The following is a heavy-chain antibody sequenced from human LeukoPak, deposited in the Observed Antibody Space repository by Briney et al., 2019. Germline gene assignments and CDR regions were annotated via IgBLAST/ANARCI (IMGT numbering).Heavy chain of an antibody. CDR1: GFTFRSYG. D-gene: IGHD6-13*01. V-gene: IGHV3-30*18. Sequence: GGSLRLSCAASGFTFRSYGVHWVRQAPGKGLEWVAVISNDGSNKWYADSVRGRFTISRDNSKSTLYLQMNSLRPEDTAVYYCAKGSSSWTLDYWGQGTLVTVSS. CDR3: AKGSSSWTLDY. J-gene: IGHJ4*02. CDR2: ISNDGSNK.